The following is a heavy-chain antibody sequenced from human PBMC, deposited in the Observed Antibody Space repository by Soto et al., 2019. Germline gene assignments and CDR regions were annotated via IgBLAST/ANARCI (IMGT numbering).Heavy chain of an antibody. CDR1: GYTFTSYY. D-gene: IGHD2-21*02. CDR3: ARVSIVVVTAIARNPYYFDY. J-gene: IGHJ4*02. V-gene: IGHV1-46*01. Sequence: ASVKVSCKASGYTFTSYYMHWVRQAPGQGLEWMGIINPSGGSTSYAQKFQGRVTMTRDTSTSTVYMELSSLRSEDTAVYYCARVSIVVVTAIARNPYYFDYWGQGTLVTSPQ. CDR2: INPSGGST.